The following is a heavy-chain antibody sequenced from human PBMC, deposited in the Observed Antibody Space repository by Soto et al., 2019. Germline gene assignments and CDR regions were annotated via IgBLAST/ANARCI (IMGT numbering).Heavy chain of an antibody. D-gene: IGHD1-26*01. CDR3: ARDPEWEDFDY. J-gene: IGHJ4*02. CDR2: INPGGGST. V-gene: IGHV1-46*01. Sequence: VQLVQSGAEVKKPGASVKVSCQASGYNFISYYMHWVRQAPGQGLEWMGRINPGGGSTSYAQKFQGRVTMTRDTSTRTVYMELTNLRSDDTAVYYCARDPEWEDFDYWGQGTLVTVSS. CDR1: GYNFISYY.